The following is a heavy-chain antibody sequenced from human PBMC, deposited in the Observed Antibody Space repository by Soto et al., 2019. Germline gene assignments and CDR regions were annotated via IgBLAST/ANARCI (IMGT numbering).Heavy chain of an antibody. J-gene: IGHJ6*03. Sequence: ASVKVSCKASGYTFTSYGISWVRQAPGQGLEWMGWISAYNGNTNYAQKLQGRVTMTTDTSTSTAYMELRSLRSDDTAVYYCARGAPLRDVVVPAARDYYYYYMDVWGKGTTVTVSS. CDR2: ISAYNGNT. CDR3: ARGAPLRDVVVPAARDYYYYYMDV. V-gene: IGHV1-18*01. D-gene: IGHD2-2*01. CDR1: GYTFTSYG.